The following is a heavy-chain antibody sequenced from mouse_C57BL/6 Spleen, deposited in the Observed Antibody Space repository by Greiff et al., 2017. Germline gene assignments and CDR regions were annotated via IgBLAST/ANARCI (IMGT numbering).Heavy chain of an antibody. CDR1: GYTFTSYW. V-gene: IGHV1-72*01. CDR2: IDPNSGGT. J-gene: IGHJ1*03. CDR3: ARDDYDSSFRYFDV. Sequence: QVQLKQPGAELVKPGASVKLSCKASGYTFTSYWMHWVKQRPGRGLEWIGRIDPNSGGTKYNEKFKSKATLTVDKPTSTAYMQLSSLTSEDSAVYYGARDDYDSSFRYFDVWGTGTTVTVSS. D-gene: IGHD1-1*01.